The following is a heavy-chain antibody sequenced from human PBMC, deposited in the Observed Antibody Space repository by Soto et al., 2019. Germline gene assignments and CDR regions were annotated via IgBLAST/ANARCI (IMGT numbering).Heavy chain of an antibody. D-gene: IGHD6-13*01. Sequence: ASVKVSCTASGYTFTGYDMHWVRQAPGQGLEWMGWINPNSGGTNYAQKFQGWVTMTRDTSISTAYMELSRLRSDDTAVYYCARYPGYSSSYYYYGMDVWGQGTTVTVSS. V-gene: IGHV1-2*04. J-gene: IGHJ6*02. CDR2: INPNSGGT. CDR3: ARYPGYSSSYYYYGMDV. CDR1: GYTFTGYD.